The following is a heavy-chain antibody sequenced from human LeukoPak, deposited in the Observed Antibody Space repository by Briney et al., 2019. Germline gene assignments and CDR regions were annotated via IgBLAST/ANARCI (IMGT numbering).Heavy chain of an antibody. CDR2: IKQDGSEK. V-gene: IGHV3-7*01. CDR3: AREGVLRFLEWPLTDAFDI. CDR1: GFTFSSYW. Sequence: GGSLRLSCAASGFTFSSYWMSWVRQAPGKGLEWVANIKQDGSEKYYVDSVKGRFTISRDNAKNSLYLQMNSLRAEDTAVYYCAREGVLRFLEWPLTDAFDIWGQGTMVTVSS. D-gene: IGHD3-3*01. J-gene: IGHJ3*02.